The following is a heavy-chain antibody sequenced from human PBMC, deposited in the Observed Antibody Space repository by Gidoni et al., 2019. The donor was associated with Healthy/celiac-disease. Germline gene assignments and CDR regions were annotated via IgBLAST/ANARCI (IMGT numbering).Heavy chain of an antibody. V-gene: IGHV4-39*01. CDR2: IYYSGSP. CDR1: GGSISRSSYY. J-gene: IGHJ2*01. Sequence: QLQLQESGPGLLKPSETLSLTCTVSGGSISRSSYYWGWIRQPPGKGLAWIVCIYYSGSPYYNPYLKRRVTISVDTSKNQFSLKLSSVTAADTAVYYCARRPYGDYFLYFDLWGRGTLVTVSS. CDR3: ARRPYGDYFLYFDL. D-gene: IGHD4-17*01.